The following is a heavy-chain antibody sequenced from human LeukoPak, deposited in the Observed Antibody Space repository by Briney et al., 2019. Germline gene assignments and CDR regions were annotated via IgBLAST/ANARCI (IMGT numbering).Heavy chain of an antibody. CDR2: ISYDGSNK. J-gene: IGHJ6*02. D-gene: IGHD3-9*01. Sequence: GGSLRLSCAASGFTFSSYGMHWVRQAPGKGLEWVAVISYDGSNKYYADSVKGRFTISRDNSKNTLYLQMNSLRAEDTAVYYCAKDLYYDILTGPLPPYYYYGMDVWGQGTTVTVSS. CDR1: GFTFSSYG. CDR3: AKDLYYDILTGPLPPYYYYGMDV. V-gene: IGHV3-30*18.